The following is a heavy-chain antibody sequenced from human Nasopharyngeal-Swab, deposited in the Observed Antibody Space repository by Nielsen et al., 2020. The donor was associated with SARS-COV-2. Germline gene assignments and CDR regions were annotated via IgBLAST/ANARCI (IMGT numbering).Heavy chain of an antibody. D-gene: IGHD3-10*01. V-gene: IGHV4-39*02. CDR2: IYYSGST. CDR1: GGSISNSSYY. CDR3: ARDYYGSGSYDFLGLYYYGMDV. Sequence: SETLSLTCTVSGGSISNSSYYWVWIGQRPGKGLEWIGSIYYSGSTYYNPSLKSRVTISVDTSKNQFSLKLSSVTAADTAVYYCARDYYGSGSYDFLGLYYYGMDVWGQGTTVTVSS. J-gene: IGHJ6*02.